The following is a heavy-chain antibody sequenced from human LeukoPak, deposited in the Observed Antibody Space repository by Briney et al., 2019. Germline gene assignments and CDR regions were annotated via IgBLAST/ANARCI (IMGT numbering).Heavy chain of an antibody. D-gene: IGHD6-13*01. Sequence: PSETLSLTCTVSGGSISSGGYYWSWIRQPPGKGLEWIGYIYHSGSTYYNPSLKSRVTISVDRSKNQFSLKLSSVTAADTAVYYCARDYGIAAAEAFDIWGQGTMVTVSS. V-gene: IGHV4-30-2*01. CDR2: IYHSGST. CDR3: ARDYGIAAAEAFDI. J-gene: IGHJ3*02. CDR1: GGSISSGGYY.